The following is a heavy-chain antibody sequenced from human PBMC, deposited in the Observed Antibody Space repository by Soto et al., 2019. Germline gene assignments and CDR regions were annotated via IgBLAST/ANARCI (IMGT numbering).Heavy chain of an antibody. CDR1: GGSVSSTNL. D-gene: IGHD4-17*01. CDR2: IYHSGSA. J-gene: IGHJ5*02. CDR3: ARGSTTVVTPNWFDP. V-gene: IGHV4-4*02. Sequence: QVQLQESGPGLVRSSGTLSLTCAVSGGSVSSTNLWSWVRQPPGQGLEWIGEIYHSGSANYNPSLKSRVMMSVDKYKNQCSLKLNSVTAADTAVYYCARGSTTVVTPNWFDPWGQGTLVTVSS.